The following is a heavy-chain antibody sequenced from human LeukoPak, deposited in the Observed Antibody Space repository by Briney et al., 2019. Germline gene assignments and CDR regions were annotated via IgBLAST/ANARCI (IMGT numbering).Heavy chain of an antibody. V-gene: IGHV3-30*04. J-gene: IGHJ3*02. Sequence: GGSLRLSCAASGFTFSNYAMYWVRQAPGKGLEWVAVISYDGNNKYYADSVKGRFTISRDNSKNTLFLQMNSLRAEDTAVFYCARMGYYDTSGYFDAFDIWGQGTMVTVSS. D-gene: IGHD3-22*01. CDR3: ARMGYYDTSGYFDAFDI. CDR2: ISYDGNNK. CDR1: GFTFSNYA.